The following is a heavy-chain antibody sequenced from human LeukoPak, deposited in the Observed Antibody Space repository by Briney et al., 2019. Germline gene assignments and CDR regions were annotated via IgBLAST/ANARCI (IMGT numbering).Heavy chain of an antibody. CDR2: ISSSSSYI. CDR3: GTLDIVATRAPYYMDV. V-gene: IGHV3-21*01. D-gene: IGHD5-12*01. CDR1: GFTFCSYS. J-gene: IGHJ6*03. Sequence: SLRLSRAASGFTFCSYSMNWVRPSRGKGLECVSSISSSSSYIYYADSVKGRFTISRDNAKNSLYLQMNSLRAEDTAVYYCGTLDIVATRAPYYMDVWGKGTTVTVSS.